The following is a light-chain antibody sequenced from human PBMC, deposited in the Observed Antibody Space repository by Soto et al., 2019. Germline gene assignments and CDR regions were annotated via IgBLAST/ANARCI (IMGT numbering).Light chain of an antibody. J-gene: IGKJ4*01. CDR1: QSVSRY. CDR3: QQRSNCPPT. V-gene: IGKV3-11*01. CDR2: DAS. Sequence: EIVLTQSPATLPLSPGERATLSCRASQSVSRYLDWYQQKPGQAPRLLIYDASNRATGIAARFSGSGSWTDFTLIISSLEPEDFAVYYCQQRSNCPPTCGGGTKVEIK.